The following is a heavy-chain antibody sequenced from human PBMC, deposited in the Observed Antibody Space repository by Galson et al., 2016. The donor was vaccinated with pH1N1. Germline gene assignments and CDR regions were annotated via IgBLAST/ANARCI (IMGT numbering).Heavy chain of an antibody. CDR3: ATGYRGSYYVPRYFDL. V-gene: IGHV1-24*01. J-gene: IGHJ2*01. Sequence: SVKVSCKVSGYTLSELAIHWVRQTPGKGLEWMGGFDPEDDKPFYAQTFEGRVTMTQDTSTDTAYMQLSSLTSDDAAVYYCATGYRGSYYVPRYFDLWGLGTLVSGFS. CDR2: FDPEDDKP. D-gene: IGHD1-26*01. CDR1: GYTLSELA.